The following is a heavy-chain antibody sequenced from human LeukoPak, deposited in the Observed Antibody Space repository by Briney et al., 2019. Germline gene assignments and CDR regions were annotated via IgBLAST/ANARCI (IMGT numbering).Heavy chain of an antibody. D-gene: IGHD6-13*01. CDR2: INPDSGGT. V-gene: IGHV1-2*02. Sequence: ASVTLSFKASGYTFTGYYIHWVRQAPGQGLEWMGWINPDSGGTNYAQKFQGRVTMTRDTSISTAYMELNRLRSDDTAVYYCAKTGLGYRASDYSRQGNVVTVSS. CDR3: AKTGLGYRASDY. J-gene: IGHJ4*02. CDR1: GYTFTGYY.